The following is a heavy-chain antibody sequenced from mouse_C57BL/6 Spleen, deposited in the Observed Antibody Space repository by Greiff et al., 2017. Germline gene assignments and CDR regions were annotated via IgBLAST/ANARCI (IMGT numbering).Heavy chain of an antibody. CDR2: IYPGSGST. D-gene: IGHD2-3*01. J-gene: IGHJ4*01. CDR3: ARARYDYAMDY. CDR1: GYTFTSYW. V-gene: IGHV1-55*01. Sequence: QVQLQQPGAELVKPGASVKMSCKASGYTFTSYWLTWVKQRPGQGLEWIGDIYPGSGSTNYNEKFKSKATLTVDTSSSTAYLQLSSLTSEDSAVYYCARARYDYAMDYWGQGTSVTVSS.